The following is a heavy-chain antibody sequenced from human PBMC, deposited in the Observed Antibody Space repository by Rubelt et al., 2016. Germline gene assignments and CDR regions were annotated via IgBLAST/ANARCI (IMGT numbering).Heavy chain of an antibody. J-gene: IGHJ5*02. V-gene: IGHV1-3*04. CDR1: GYTFTSYD. CDR2: INTGNGNT. Sequence: QVQLVQSGAEVKKPGASVKVSCKTSGYTFTSYDMHWVRQAPGQRLEWMGWINTGNGNTKSSQKFQGRVTITRDTSASTAYMELTSLRSEDTAVYYCAGSPPNYGDYINWFDPWGQGTLVTVSS. D-gene: IGHD4-17*01. CDR3: AGSPPNYGDYINWFDP.